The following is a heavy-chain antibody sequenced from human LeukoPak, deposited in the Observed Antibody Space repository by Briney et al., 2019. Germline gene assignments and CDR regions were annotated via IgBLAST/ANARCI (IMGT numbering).Heavy chain of an antibody. Sequence: LTGGSLRLSCAASGFSLRSSEMNWVRQAPGKGPEWVAHINSADNVQYYTDSVRGRFTMSRDNAKNTVHLQMKSLRVEDTAVYYCARVPREQWLVRAFDYWGQGTLVTVSP. D-gene: IGHD6-19*01. CDR2: INSADNVQ. CDR3: ARVPREQWLVRAFDY. V-gene: IGHV3-48*03. J-gene: IGHJ4*02. CDR1: GFSLRSSE.